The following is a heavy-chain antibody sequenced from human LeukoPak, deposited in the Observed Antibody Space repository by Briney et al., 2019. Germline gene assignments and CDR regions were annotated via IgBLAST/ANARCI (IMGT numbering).Heavy chain of an antibody. Sequence: SETLSLTCTVSGGSISSSSYYWGWIRQPPGKGLEWIGYIYYSGSTYYNPSLKSRVTISVDTSKNQFSLKLSSVTAADTAVYYCARDNARVGFDPWGQGTLVTVSS. V-gene: IGHV4-30-4*07. CDR1: GGSISSSSYY. CDR2: IYYSGST. D-gene: IGHD2-15*01. CDR3: ARDNARVGFDP. J-gene: IGHJ5*02.